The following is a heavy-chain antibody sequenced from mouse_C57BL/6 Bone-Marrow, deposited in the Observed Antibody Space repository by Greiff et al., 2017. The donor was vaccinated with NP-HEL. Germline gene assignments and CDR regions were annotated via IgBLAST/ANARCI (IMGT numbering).Heavy chain of an antibody. CDR3: AREGNYFDY. V-gene: IGHV3-1*01. CDR2: ISYSGST. J-gene: IGHJ2*01. CDR1: GYSITSGYD. Sequence: VQLQQSGPGMVKPSQSLSLTCTVTGYSITSGYDWHWIRHFPGNKLEWMGYISYSGSTNYNPSLKSRISITHDTSKNHFFLKLNSVTTEDTATYYCAREGNYFDYWGQGTTLTVSS.